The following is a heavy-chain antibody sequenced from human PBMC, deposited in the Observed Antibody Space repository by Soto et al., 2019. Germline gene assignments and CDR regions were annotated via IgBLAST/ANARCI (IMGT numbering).Heavy chain of an antibody. J-gene: IGHJ5*01. Sequence: GESLKISCKGSGYSFTSYWIGWVRQMPGKGLEWMGIIYPGDSYTRYSPSFQGQVTISADNSISTAYQQWRSLKASDTAMHYCAIVALYSSGEGNRFDSWGQGTLVTVSS. CDR3: AIVALYSSGEGNRFDS. V-gene: IGHV5-51*01. D-gene: IGHD6-19*01. CDR2: IYPGDSYT. CDR1: GYSFTSYW.